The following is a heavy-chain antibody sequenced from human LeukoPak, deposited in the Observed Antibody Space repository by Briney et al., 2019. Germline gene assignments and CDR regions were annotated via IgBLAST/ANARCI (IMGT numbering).Heavy chain of an antibody. Sequence: SETLSHTCTVSGGSFSSYYWSWIRQPPGKGLEWIGYFSYSGNTNYNPSLKSRVTISVDTSKNQFSLKLRSVTAADTAIYYCARGPLDSGYTYFDYWGQGTLVSVAS. CDR3: ARGPLDSGYTYFDY. D-gene: IGHD5-12*01. CDR2: FSYSGNT. CDR1: GGSFSSYY. V-gene: IGHV4-59*01. J-gene: IGHJ4*02.